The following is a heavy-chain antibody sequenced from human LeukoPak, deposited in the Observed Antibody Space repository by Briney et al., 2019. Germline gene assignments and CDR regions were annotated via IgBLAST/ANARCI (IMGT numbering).Heavy chain of an antibody. CDR1: GFTVSSNY. D-gene: IGHD3-3*01. J-gene: IGHJ6*02. Sequence: GGSLRLSCAASGFTVSSNYMSWVRQAPGKGLEWVANIKQDGSEKYYVDSVKGRFTISRDNAKNSLYLQMNSLRAEDTAVYYCARDGVMRIFGVVIDYYYYGMDVWGQGTTVTVSS. CDR2: IKQDGSEK. V-gene: IGHV3-7*03. CDR3: ARDGVMRIFGVVIDYYYYGMDV.